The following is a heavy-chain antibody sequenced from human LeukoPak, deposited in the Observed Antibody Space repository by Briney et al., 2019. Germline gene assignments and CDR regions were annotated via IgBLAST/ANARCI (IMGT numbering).Heavy chain of an antibody. D-gene: IGHD5-18*01. J-gene: IGHJ4*02. Sequence: GGSLRLSCAASGFTFDDYAMHWVRHAPGKGLEWVSGISWNSGSIGYADSVKGRFTISRDNSKNTLYLQMNSLRAEDTAVYYCAKDRYSYGFFDYWGQGTLVTVSS. CDR1: GFTFDDYA. V-gene: IGHV3-9*01. CDR3: AKDRYSYGFFDY. CDR2: ISWNSGSI.